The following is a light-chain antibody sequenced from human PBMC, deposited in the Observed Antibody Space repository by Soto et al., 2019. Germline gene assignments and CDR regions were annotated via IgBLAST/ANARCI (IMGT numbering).Light chain of an antibody. Sequence: EIVMTQSPATLSVSPGERATLSCRASQSVTSNLAWYQQKPGQAPRLLIYVASTRATGIPARFSGSGSGTAFTLTISSLESEDFAVYYCQQYKNWPYTFGQGTKLEIK. CDR2: VAS. CDR1: QSVTSN. J-gene: IGKJ2*01. V-gene: IGKV3-15*01. CDR3: QQYKNWPYT.